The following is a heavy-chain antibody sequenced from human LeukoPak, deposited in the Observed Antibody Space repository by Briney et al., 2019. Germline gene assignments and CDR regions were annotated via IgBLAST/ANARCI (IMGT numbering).Heavy chain of an antibody. D-gene: IGHD1-26*01. Sequence: GGSLRLSCAASGFTFSSYAMNWVRQAPGKGLEWVSAISGSGGSTYYADSVKGRFTISRDNSKNTLYLQMNSLRAEDTAVYYCAKKERSGSYYDYWGQGTLVTVSS. V-gene: IGHV3-23*01. J-gene: IGHJ4*02. CDR1: GFTFSSYA. CDR2: ISGSGGST. CDR3: AKKERSGSYYDY.